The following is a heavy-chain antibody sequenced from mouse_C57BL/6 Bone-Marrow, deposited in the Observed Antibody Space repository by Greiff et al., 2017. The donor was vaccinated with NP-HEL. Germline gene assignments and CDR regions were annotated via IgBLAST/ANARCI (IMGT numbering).Heavy chain of an antibody. CDR2: ISDGGSYT. D-gene: IGHD1-1*01. CDR3: AATVAPAWFAY. V-gene: IGHV5-4*01. J-gene: IGHJ3*01. CDR1: GFTFSSYA. Sequence: EVQLVESGGGLVKPGGSLKLSCAASGFTFSSYAMSWVRQTPEKRLEWVATISDGGSYTYYPDNVKGRFTISRDNAKNNLYLQMSHLKSEDTAMYYCAATVAPAWFAYWGQGTLFTVSA.